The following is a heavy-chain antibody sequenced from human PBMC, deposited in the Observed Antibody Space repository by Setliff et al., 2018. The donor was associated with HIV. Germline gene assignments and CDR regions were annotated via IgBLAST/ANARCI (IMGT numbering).Heavy chain of an antibody. D-gene: IGHD4-4*01. CDR2: IKQDGSEK. CDR3: ASTTLEYYYYMDV. V-gene: IGHV3-7*03. CDR1: GFTFSIYA. J-gene: IGHJ6*03. Sequence: PGGSLRLSCAASGFTFSIYAMTWVRRVPGKGLEWVANIKQDGSEKYYVDSVKGRFTISRDNAKNSLYLQMNSLRAEDTAVYYCASTTLEYYYYMDVWGKGTTVTVSS.